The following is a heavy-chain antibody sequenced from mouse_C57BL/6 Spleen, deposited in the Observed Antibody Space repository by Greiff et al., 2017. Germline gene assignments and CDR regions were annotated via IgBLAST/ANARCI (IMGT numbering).Heavy chain of an antibody. CDR1: GFTFSSYA. J-gene: IGHJ2*01. Sequence: EVHLVESGDGLVKPGGSLKLSCAASGFTFSSYAMSWVRQTPEKRLEWVAYISSGGDYIYYADTVKGRFTISRDNARNTLYLQMSSLKSEDTAMYYCTRDRDWNYFDYWGQGATLTVSS. CDR3: TRDRDWNYFDY. V-gene: IGHV5-9-1*02. D-gene: IGHD4-1*01. CDR2: ISSGGDYI.